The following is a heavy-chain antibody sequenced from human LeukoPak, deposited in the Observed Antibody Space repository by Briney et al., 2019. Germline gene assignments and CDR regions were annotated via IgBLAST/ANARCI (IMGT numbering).Heavy chain of an antibody. CDR2: VSSSSSYI. D-gene: IGHD3-3*01. V-gene: IGHV3-21*04. J-gene: IGHJ4*02. CDR1: GFTFSSYS. Sequence: PGGSLRLSCAASGFTFSSYSMNWVRQAPGRGLEWVSSVSSSSSYIYYADSVKGRFTISRDNAKNSLYLQMNSLRAEDTAVYYCATGGQYYDFRWGQGTLVTVSS. CDR3: ATGGQYYDFR.